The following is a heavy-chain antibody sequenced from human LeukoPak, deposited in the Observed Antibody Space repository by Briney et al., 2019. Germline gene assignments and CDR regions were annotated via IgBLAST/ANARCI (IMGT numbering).Heavy chain of an antibody. J-gene: IGHJ4*02. CDR1: GGTFSSYA. CDR2: IIPILGIA. V-gene: IGHV1-69*04. Sequence: SVKVSCKASGGTFSSYAISWVRQAPGQGLEWMGRIIPILGIANYAQKFQGRVTITADKSTSTAYMELSSLRSEDTAVYYCAHYSSGYYYWDYWGQGTLVTVSS. D-gene: IGHD3-22*01. CDR3: AHYSSGYYYWDY.